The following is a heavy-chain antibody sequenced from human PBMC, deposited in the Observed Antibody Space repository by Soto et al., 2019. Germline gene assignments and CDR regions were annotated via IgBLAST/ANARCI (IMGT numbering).Heavy chain of an antibody. V-gene: IGHV4-34*01. D-gene: IGHD3-10*01. CDR2: INHSGST. CDR3: ARMIHGSGSHLDY. CDR1: GGSFSGYY. J-gene: IGHJ4*02. Sequence: QVQLQQWGAGLLKPSETLSLTCAVYGGSFSGYYWSWIRQPPGKGLEWIGEINHSGSTNYNPSLKSRVTISVDTSKNQFSLKLSSVTAADTAVYYCARMIHGSGSHLDYWGQGTLVTVSS.